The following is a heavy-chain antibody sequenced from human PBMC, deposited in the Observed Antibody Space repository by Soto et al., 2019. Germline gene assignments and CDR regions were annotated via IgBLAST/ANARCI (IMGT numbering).Heavy chain of an antibody. D-gene: IGHD3-10*01. Sequence: QVQLVESGGGLVKPGGSLRLSCAASGFTFSDYYMSWIRQAPGKGLEWVSYISSSSSYTNYADSVKGRFTISRDNAKNSLYLQMNSLRAEDTAVYYCARLYGSEYYFDYWGQGTLVTVSS. V-gene: IGHV3-11*05. CDR1: GFTFSDYY. CDR3: ARLYGSEYYFDY. J-gene: IGHJ4*02. CDR2: ISSSSSYT.